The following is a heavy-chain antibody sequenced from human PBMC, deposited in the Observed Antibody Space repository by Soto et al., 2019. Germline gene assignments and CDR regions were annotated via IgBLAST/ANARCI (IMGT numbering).Heavy chain of an antibody. CDR1: GFTFSNAW. D-gene: IGHD3-3*01. CDR2: IKSKTDGGTT. Sequence: EVQLVESGGGLVKPGGSLRLSCAASGFTFSNAWMSWVRQAPGKGLEWVGRIKSKTDGGTTDYAAPVKGRFTISRDDSKNTLYLQMNSLKTEDTAVYYCTTEHYDFWSGYHFDYWGQGTLVTVSS. J-gene: IGHJ4*02. V-gene: IGHV3-15*01. CDR3: TTEHYDFWSGYHFDY.